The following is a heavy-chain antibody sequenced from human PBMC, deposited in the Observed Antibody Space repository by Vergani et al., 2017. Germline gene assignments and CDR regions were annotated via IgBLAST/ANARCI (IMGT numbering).Heavy chain of an antibody. CDR3: ARGGDSTGGWDYYYMDV. CDR1: GYTFTSYA. D-gene: IGHD1-26*01. Sequence: QVQLVQSGAEVKKPGASVKVSCKASGYTFTSYAMHWVRQAPGQRLEWMGWINAGNGNTKYSQKFQGRVTITRDTSASTAYMELSSLRSEDTAVYYCARGGDSTGGWDYYYMDVWGKGTTVTVSS. V-gene: IGHV1-3*01. J-gene: IGHJ6*03. CDR2: INAGNGNT.